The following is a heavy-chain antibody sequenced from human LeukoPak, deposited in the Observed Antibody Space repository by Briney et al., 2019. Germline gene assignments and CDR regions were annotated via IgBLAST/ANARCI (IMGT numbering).Heavy chain of an antibody. V-gene: IGHV1-18*01. D-gene: IGHD1-26*01. CDR3: ARGGRWELPRPYAFDI. CDR2: ISAYNGHT. CDR1: GFTFSSYW. Sequence: GGSLRLSCAASGFTFSSYWTSWVRQAPGQGLEWLGWISAYNGHTNYEQKFQGRVTMTTDTSTSTAYMELRSLRSDDTAVYYCARGGRWELPRPYAFDIWGQGTIVTVSS. J-gene: IGHJ3*02.